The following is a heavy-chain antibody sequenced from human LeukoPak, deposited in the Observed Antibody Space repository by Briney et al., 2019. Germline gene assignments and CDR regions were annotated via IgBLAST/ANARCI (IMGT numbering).Heavy chain of an antibody. CDR2: INSDGSGT. CDR3: ASSRSFGVWGYSMDV. J-gene: IGHJ6*04. Sequence: PGGSLRLSCAASGFTFSTSWMHWVRQAPGKGLVWVSRINSDGSGTTYADSVKGRFTISSDNAKNTLYLQMNSLRAEDTAVYYCASSRSFGVWGYSMDVWGKGTTVTVSS. CDR1: GFTFSTSW. V-gene: IGHV3-74*01. D-gene: IGHD3-10*01.